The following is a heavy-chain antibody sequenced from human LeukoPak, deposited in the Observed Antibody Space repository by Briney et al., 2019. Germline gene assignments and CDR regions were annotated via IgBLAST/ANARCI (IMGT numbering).Heavy chain of an antibody. CDR3: AKASDCTLSGSYFCWFDP. D-gene: IGHD1-26*01. J-gene: IGHJ5*02. CDR1: GFTFSTYA. CDR2: ISNTGGSK. V-gene: IGHV3-23*01. Sequence: GGSLRLSCAASGFTFSTYAMNWVRKAPGKGLEWVSAISNTGGSKYNADSVKGGFTISRDNSKNTLYLQMNSLRAEDTAVYYCAKASDCTLSGSYFCWFDPWGQGTLVTVSS.